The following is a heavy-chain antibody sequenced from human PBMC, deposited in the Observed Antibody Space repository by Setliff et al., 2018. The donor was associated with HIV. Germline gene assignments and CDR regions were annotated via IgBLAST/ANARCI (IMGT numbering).Heavy chain of an antibody. CDR2: IYHNGST. Sequence: SETLSLTCTVSGGSISSGGYYWGWIRQHPGKGLEWIGYIYHNGSTYYNPSLKSRVIISVDTSKNQFSLKLSSVTAADTAVYYCARAPSMITFGGVTGPDAFDIWGQGTMVTVSS. J-gene: IGHJ3*02. CDR1: GGSISSGGYY. D-gene: IGHD3-16*01. V-gene: IGHV4-31*03. CDR3: ARAPSMITFGGVTGPDAFDI.